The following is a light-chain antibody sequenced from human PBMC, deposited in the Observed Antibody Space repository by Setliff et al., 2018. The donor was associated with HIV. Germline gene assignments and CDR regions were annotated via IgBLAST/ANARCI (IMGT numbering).Light chain of an antibody. V-gene: IGLV2-23*02. CDR3: CSYAGSGPV. CDR2: DVK. CDR1: SSDVGGYNY. J-gene: IGLJ1*01. Sequence: QSALAQPASVSGSPGQSITLSCTGTSSDVGGYNYVSWYQQHPDKAPKLMIYDVKNRPSGVSDRFSCSKSGNTASLTISGLQAEDEADYYCCSYAGSGPVFGAGTKVTVL.